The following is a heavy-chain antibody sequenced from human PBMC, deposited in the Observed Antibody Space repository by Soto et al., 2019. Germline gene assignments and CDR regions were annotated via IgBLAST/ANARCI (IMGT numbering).Heavy chain of an antibody. CDR2: ISGSGGST. Sequence: GGSLRLSCAASGFTFSSYAMSWVRQAPGKGLEWVSAISGSGGSTYYADSVKGRFTISRDNSKNTLYLQMNSLRAEDTAVYYCVKDLSTVTTNGYFDYWGQGTLVTVSS. CDR3: VKDLSTVTTNGYFDY. V-gene: IGHV3-23*01. D-gene: IGHD4-17*01. J-gene: IGHJ4*02. CDR1: GFTFSSYA.